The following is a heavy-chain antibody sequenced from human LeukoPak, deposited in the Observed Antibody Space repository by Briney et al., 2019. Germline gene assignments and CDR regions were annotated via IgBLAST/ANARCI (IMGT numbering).Heavy chain of an antibody. CDR2: IYYSGST. CDR1: GGSISSYY. J-gene: IGHJ4*02. Sequence: SETLSLTCTVSGGSISSYYWSWIRQPPGKGLEWIGYIYYSGSTYYNPSLKSRVTISVDTSKNQFSLKLSSVTAADTAVYYCARDQITMVRGVITYYFDYWGQGTLVTVSS. V-gene: IGHV4-30-4*01. D-gene: IGHD3-10*01. CDR3: ARDQITMVRGVITYYFDY.